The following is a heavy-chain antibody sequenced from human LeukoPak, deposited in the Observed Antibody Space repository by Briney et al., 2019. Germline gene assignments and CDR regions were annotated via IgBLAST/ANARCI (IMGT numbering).Heavy chain of an antibody. Sequence: GGSLRLSCAASGFTFSDYYMSWIRQAPGKGLGWVSYISSSGSTIYYADSVKGRFTISRDNSKNTLYLQMNSLRAEDTAVYYCARGNYDFIGYYQYYMDVWGKGTTVTISS. J-gene: IGHJ6*03. V-gene: IGHV3-11*04. D-gene: IGHD3/OR15-3a*01. CDR2: ISSSGSTI. CDR1: GFTFSDYY. CDR3: ARGNYDFIGYYQYYMDV.